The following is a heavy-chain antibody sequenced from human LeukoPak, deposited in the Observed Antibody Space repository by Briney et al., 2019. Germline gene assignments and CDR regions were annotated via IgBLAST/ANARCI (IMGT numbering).Heavy chain of an antibody. CDR2: IYYSGST. V-gene: IGHV4-59*08. D-gene: IGHD6-13*01. J-gene: IGHJ4*02. CDR3: ARRGSSWSRGYFDY. CDR1: GGSISSYY. Sequence: SETLSLTCTVSGGSISSYYWSWIRQPPGKGLEWIGYIYYSGSTNYNPSLKSRVTISADTSKNQFSLKLSSVTAADTAVYYCARRGSSWSRGYFDYWGQGTLVTVSS.